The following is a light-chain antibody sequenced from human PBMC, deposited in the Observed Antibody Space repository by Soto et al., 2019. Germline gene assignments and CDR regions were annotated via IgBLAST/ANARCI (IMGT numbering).Light chain of an antibody. J-gene: IGLJ3*02. Sequence: QSVLTQPASVSGSPGQSITVSCTGTSSDVGAYNYVSWYQQHPGKAPKLIIYEVSYRPSGVSGRFSASKSGNTASLTISGLQAEDDADYYCSSYTTTTTRFLFGGGTKLTVL. V-gene: IGLV2-14*01. CDR1: SSDVGAYNY. CDR3: SSYTTTTTRFL. CDR2: EVS.